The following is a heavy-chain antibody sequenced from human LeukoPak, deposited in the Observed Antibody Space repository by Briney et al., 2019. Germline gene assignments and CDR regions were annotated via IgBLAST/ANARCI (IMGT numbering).Heavy chain of an antibody. Sequence: GGSLRLSCAASGLTVSSNYMNWVRQAPEKGLEWVSVIHSGGSTYYADSVKGRFTISRDNSKNTLYLQMNSLRADDTAVYYCARGQQPFDYWGQGTLVTVSS. J-gene: IGHJ4*02. CDR3: ARGQQPFDY. CDR2: IHSGGST. V-gene: IGHV3-53*01. CDR1: GLTVSSNY. D-gene: IGHD6-13*01.